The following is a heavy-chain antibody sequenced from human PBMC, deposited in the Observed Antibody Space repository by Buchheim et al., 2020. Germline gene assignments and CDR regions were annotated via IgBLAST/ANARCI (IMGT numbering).Heavy chain of an antibody. V-gene: IGHV4-31*03. CDR1: NGSISSGGYY. D-gene: IGHD5-24*01. CDR2: IYHSGSP. J-gene: IGHJ4*02. CDR3: ARDRDGYNFLDY. Sequence: QVQLHESGPGLVEPSQTLSLPCNVSNGSISSGGYYWSWIRQLPGKGLDWIGYIYHSGSPSYNPSLKSRVTISADTSKNQFSRKLTSVTAADTAVYYCARDRDGYNFLDYWGQGT.